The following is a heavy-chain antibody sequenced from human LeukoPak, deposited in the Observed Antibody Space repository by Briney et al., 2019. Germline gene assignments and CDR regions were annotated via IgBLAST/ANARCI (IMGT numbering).Heavy chain of an antibody. CDR3: ARFQQQLAYYFDY. CDR2: LNEDGGYT. Sequence: GGSLRLSCAASGFTFSIYAMSWVRQAPGKGLGWDSGLNEDGGYTYYADSVKGRFTISRDNAKNSLYLQMNSLRAEDTAVYYYARFQQQLAYYFDYWGQGTLVTVSS. V-gene: IGHV3-23*01. D-gene: IGHD6-13*01. CDR1: GFTFSIYA. J-gene: IGHJ4*02.